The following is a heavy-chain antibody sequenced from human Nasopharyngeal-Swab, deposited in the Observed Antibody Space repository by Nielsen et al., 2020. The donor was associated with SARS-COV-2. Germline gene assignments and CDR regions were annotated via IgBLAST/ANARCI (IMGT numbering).Heavy chain of an antibody. Sequence: GGALRLSCAASGFTFDDYTMHWVRQAPGKGLEWVSLISWDGGSTYYADSVKGRFTISRDNSKNSLYLQMNSLRTEDTALYYCAKASSGSFDYWGQGTLITVSS. V-gene: IGHV3-43*01. CDR1: GFTFDDYT. D-gene: IGHD6-19*01. CDR2: ISWDGGST. J-gene: IGHJ4*02. CDR3: AKASSGSFDY.